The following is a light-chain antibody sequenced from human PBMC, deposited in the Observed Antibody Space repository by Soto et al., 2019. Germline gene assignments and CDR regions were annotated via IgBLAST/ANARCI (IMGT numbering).Light chain of an antibody. V-gene: IGKV1-39*01. J-gene: IGKJ1*01. CDR3: QQSYSTPPWT. Sequence: DIQMTQTPSSLSASVGDRVTITCRASQSISRDLNWYQQKPGKAPKLLIYAAYSLQSGVPSRFSGSGSGTDFTLTISSLQPEDFATYYCQQSYSTPPWTFGQGTKVEIK. CDR2: AAY. CDR1: QSISRD.